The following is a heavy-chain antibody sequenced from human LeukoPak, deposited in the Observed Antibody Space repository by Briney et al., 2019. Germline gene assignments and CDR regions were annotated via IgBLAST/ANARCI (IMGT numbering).Heavy chain of an antibody. CDR2: IRYDGSNK. D-gene: IGHD2-15*01. J-gene: IGHJ4*02. Sequence: GGSLRLSCAASGFTFSSYGMHWVRQAPGKGLEWVAFIRYDGSNKYYADSVKGRFTISRGNSKNTLYLQMNSLRAEDTAVYYCAKDRLKYCSGGSCYFDYWGQGTLVTVSS. CDR3: AKDRLKYCSGGSCYFDY. CDR1: GFTFSSYG. V-gene: IGHV3-30*02.